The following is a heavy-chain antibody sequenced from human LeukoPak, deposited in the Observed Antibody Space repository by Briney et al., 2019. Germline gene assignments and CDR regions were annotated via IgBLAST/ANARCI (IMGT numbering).Heavy chain of an antibody. Sequence: TGRSLRLSCAASGFTFSSYAMHWVRQAPGKGLEWVAVISYDGSNKYYADSVKGRFTISRDNSKNTLYLQMNSLRAEDTAVYYCARDSNSSGWVTDYWGQGTLVTVSS. J-gene: IGHJ4*02. CDR1: GFTFSSYA. CDR2: ISYDGSNK. CDR3: ARDSNSSGWVTDY. D-gene: IGHD6-19*01. V-gene: IGHV3-30-3*01.